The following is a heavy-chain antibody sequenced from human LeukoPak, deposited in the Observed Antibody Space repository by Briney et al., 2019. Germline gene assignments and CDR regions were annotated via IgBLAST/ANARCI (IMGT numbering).Heavy chain of an antibody. CDR2: VYYSDST. CDR3: ARFPGSAEYRHYYYTDV. V-gene: IGHV4-59*01. J-gene: IGHJ6*03. Sequence: SETLSLTCTVSGGSISNYFWSWIRQPPGKGLECIGYVYYSDSTNYNPSLTSRVTVSVDTSKNQIALNLTSVTSANTAVYYCARFPGSAEYRHYYYTDVWGKGTTVTVSS. CDR1: GGSISNYF. D-gene: IGHD2-15*01.